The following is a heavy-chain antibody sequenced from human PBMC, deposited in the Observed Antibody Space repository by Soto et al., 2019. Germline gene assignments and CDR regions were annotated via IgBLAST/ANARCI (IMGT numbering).Heavy chain of an antibody. CDR1: GYTFTSHD. J-gene: IGHJ6*02. Sequence: QVQLVQSGAEVKRPGASMKVSCEASGYTFTSHDINWVRQATGQGLEWMGWMNPKSGSTLYAQKFQGRVTMTRDSSKRTAYMELSSLRSEDTAVYYCAGLSVTTWDGLDVWAQGTTVTVS. V-gene: IGHV1-8*01. D-gene: IGHD4-17*01. CDR3: AGLSVTTWDGLDV. CDR2: MNPKSGST.